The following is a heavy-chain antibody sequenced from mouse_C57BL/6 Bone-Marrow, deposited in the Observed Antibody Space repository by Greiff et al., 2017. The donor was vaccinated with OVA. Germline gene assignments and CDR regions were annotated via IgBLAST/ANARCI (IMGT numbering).Heavy chain of an antibody. D-gene: IGHD2-12*01. CDR1: GYTFTDYN. J-gene: IGHJ3*01. CDR3: ASGGYYYDGGWALFAY. V-gene: IGHV1-18*01. Sequence: EVQLVESGPELAKPGASVKIPCKASGYTFTDYNMDWVKQSHGKSLEWIGDINSNNGGTIYNQKFKGKATLTVDKSSSTAYMELRSLTSEDTAVYYGASGGYYYDGGWALFAYWGQGTLVTVSA. CDR2: INSNNGGT.